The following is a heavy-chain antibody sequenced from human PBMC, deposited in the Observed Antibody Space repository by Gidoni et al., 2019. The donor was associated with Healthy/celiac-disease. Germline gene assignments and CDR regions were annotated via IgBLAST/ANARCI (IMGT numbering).Heavy chain of an antibody. V-gene: IGHV4-4*02. CDR1: GGSIRSSNW. D-gene: IGHD2-2*01. CDR2: IYHSGST. J-gene: IGHJ6*02. Sequence: QVQLQESGPGLVKPSGTLSLTCAVSGGSIRSSNWWSWVRQPPGKGLEWIGEIYHSGSTNYNPSLKSRVTISVDKSKNQFSLKLSSVTAADTAVYYCARGKRYCSSTSCYFHGMDVWGQGTTVTVSS. CDR3: ARGKRYCSSTSCYFHGMDV.